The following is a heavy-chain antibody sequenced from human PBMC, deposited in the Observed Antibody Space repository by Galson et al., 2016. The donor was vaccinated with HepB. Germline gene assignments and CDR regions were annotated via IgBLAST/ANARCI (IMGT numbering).Heavy chain of an antibody. CDR1: GFTLGNYW. V-gene: IGHV3-7*02. J-gene: IGHJ2*01. Sequence: SLRLSCAASGFTLGNYWMNWARQAPGKGLEWLANIKKDGSEINYVDSVKGRFTISRDNAKNSLYLQMNSLRADDTAVYYCARGIGSYLGWVFDLWGRGALVTVSS. D-gene: IGHD1-26*01. CDR2: IKKDGSEI. CDR3: ARGIGSYLGWVFDL.